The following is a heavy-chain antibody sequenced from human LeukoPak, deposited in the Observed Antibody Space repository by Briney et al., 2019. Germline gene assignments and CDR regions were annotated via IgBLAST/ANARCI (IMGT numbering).Heavy chain of an antibody. CDR1: GGSISSYY. V-gene: IGHV4-59*01. CDR2: IYYTGST. D-gene: IGHD2-2*01. Sequence: SETLSLTCSVSGGSISSYYWSWIRQPPGKGLEWIGYIYYTGSTNYNPSLKSRITISVDTSKNQFSPKLNSVTAADTAVYYCARELCSTTTCYFDYWGQGTLVTVSS. J-gene: IGHJ4*02. CDR3: ARELCSTTTCYFDY.